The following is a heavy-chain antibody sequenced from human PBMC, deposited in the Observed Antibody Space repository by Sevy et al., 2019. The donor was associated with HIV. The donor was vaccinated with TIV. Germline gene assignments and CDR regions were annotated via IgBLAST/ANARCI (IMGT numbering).Heavy chain of an antibody. CDR1: GFTFSSYS. CDR2: ISSSSSTI. J-gene: IGHJ4*01. Sequence: GGSLRLSCAASGFTFSSYSMNWVRQAPGKGLEWVSYISSSSSTIYYADSVKGRFTISRDNAKNSLYLQMNSLRDEDTAVYYCARAGLSRSYNNYFDYWGHGTLVTVSS. CDR3: ARAGLSRSYNNYFDY. D-gene: IGHD3-10*01. V-gene: IGHV3-48*02.